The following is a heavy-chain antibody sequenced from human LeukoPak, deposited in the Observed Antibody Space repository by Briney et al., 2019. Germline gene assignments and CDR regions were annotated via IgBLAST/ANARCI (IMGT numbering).Heavy chain of an antibody. CDR1: GYTFTSYD. D-gene: IGHD4-23*01. CDR2: MNPNSGNT. V-gene: IGHV1-8*01. J-gene: IGHJ3*02. CDR3: ARDLTQTPTGAFDI. Sequence: ASVKVSCKASGYTFTSYDINWVRQATGQGLEWMGWMNPNSGNTGYAQKFQGRVTMTRNTSISTAYMELSSRRSEDTAVYYCARDLTQTPTGAFDIWGQGTMVTVSS.